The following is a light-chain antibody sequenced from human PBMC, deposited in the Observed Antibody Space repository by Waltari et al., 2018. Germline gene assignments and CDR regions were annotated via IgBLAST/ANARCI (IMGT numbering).Light chain of an antibody. Sequence: QSVLTQPPSASGTPGQRVTISCSGSSSNIGRDTVNWYQQLPGTAPKLLIHTTNGRPSGGPDRFSGSKSGTSASLAISGLQSDDEADYYCSAWDHSLNGRVFGGGTKLTVL. CDR2: TTN. CDR3: SAWDHSLNGRV. J-gene: IGLJ3*02. V-gene: IGLV1-44*01. CDR1: SSNIGRDT.